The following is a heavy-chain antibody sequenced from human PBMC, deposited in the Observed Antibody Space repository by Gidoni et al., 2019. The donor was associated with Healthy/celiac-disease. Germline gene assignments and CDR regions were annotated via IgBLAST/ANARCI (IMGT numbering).Heavy chain of an antibody. J-gene: IGHJ6*02. CDR2: IWYDGSNK. CDR1: GFPFSSSG. V-gene: IGHV3-33*01. D-gene: IGHD6-13*01. Sequence: QVQLVEFGGGVVQPGRSLRLSCAASGFPFSSSGMHRVRQAPSKGLEWVAVIWYDGSNKYYADTVKGRFTISRDNSKNTLYLQMNSLRAEDTAVYYCARDHIAAAGPDLYYYYYGMDVWGQGTTVTVSS. CDR3: ARDHIAAAGPDLYYYYYGMDV.